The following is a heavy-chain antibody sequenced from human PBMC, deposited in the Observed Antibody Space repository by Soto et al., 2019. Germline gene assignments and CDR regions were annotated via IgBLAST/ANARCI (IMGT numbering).Heavy chain of an antibody. V-gene: IGHV5-51*01. Sequence: PGESLKISCKGSGYSFTSYWIGWGRQMPGKGLEWMGIIYPGDSDTRYSPSFQGQVTISADKSISTAYLQWSSLKASDTAMYYCARTYYYGSGSYYDFHSMDVWGQGTTVTVSS. D-gene: IGHD3-10*01. CDR1: GYSFTSYW. CDR2: IYPGDSDT. CDR3: ARTYYYGSGSYYDFHSMDV. J-gene: IGHJ6*02.